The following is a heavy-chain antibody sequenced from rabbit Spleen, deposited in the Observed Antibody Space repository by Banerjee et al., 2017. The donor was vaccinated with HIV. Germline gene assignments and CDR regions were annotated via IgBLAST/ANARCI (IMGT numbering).Heavy chain of an antibody. CDR1: GFDFSSYG. CDR2: INTITGKT. D-gene: IGHD1-1*01. CDR3: ARDLTSVIGWNFNL. V-gene: IGHV1S45*01. Sequence: QEQLVESGGGLVQPGGSLKLSCKASGFDFSSYGVSWVRQAPGKGLEWIGCINTITGKTVYATWAKGRFTISRASSTTVFLQMTSLTAADTATYFCARDLTSVIGWNFNLWGPGTLVTVS. J-gene: IGHJ4*01.